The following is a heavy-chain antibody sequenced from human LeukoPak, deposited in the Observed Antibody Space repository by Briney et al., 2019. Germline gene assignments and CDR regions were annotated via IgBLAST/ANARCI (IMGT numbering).Heavy chain of an antibody. V-gene: IGHV4-4*08. CDR2: IANGRT. CDR3: ARDKAHSYGYYFDP. J-gene: IGHJ4*02. CDR1: GDAISTYY. D-gene: IGHD3-10*01. Sequence: SETLSLTCTVSGDAISTYYWNWIRQTPGKGLEWVGHIANGRTDYNPSLKSRAIISVDTAKNQISLRLTSVTAADPAVYYCARDKAHSYGYYFDPWGPGTQVLVSS.